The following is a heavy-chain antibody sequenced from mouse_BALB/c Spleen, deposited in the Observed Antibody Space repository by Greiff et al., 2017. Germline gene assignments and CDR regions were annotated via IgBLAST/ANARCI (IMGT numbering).Heavy chain of an antibody. J-gene: IGHJ2*01. CDR2: IYPGSGNT. CDR1: GYTFTDYY. D-gene: IGHD2-1*01. V-gene: IGHV1-77*01. CDR3: ARSTYFDY. Sequence: QVQLQQSGAELARPGASVKLSCKASGYTFTDYYINWVKQRTGQGLEWIGEIYPGSGNTYYNEKFKGKATLTADKSSSTAYMQLSSLTSEDSAVYFCARSTYFDYWGQGTTLTVSS.